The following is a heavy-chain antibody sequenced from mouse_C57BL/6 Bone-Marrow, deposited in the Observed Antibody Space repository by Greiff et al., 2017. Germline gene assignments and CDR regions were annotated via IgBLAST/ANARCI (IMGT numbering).Heavy chain of an antibody. CDR1: GYTFTSYW. V-gene: IGHV1-55*01. CDR2: LYPGSGST. Sequence: VQLQQPGAELVKPGASVKMSCKASGYTFTSYWITWVKQRPGQGLEWIGDLYPGSGSTNYNEKFKSKATLTVDTSSSTAYMQLSSLTSEDSAVYYCARWDDGYPAWFAYWGQGTLVTVSA. CDR3: ARWDDGYPAWFAY. D-gene: IGHD2-3*01. J-gene: IGHJ3*01.